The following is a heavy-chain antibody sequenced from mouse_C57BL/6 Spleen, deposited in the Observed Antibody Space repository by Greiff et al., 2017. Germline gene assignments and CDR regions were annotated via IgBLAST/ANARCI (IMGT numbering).Heavy chain of an antibody. J-gene: IGHJ4*01. Sequence: VQLQQSGAELVKPGASVKLSCTASGFNIKDYYMPWVKQRTEQGLEWIGRIDPEDGETKYAPKFQGKATITADTSSNTAYLQLSSLTSEDTAVYYCARCEVSDYSYAMDYWGQGTSVTVSS. CDR2: IDPEDGET. CDR3: ARCEVSDYSYAMDY. CDR1: GFNIKDYY. V-gene: IGHV14-2*01. D-gene: IGHD2-12*01.